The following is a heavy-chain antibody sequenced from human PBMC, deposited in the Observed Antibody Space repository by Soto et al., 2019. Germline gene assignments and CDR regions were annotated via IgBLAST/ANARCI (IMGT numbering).Heavy chain of an antibody. V-gene: IGHV4-34*01. CDR3: ARDTAYYFDY. CDR1: GGSFSGYY. J-gene: IGHJ4*02. Sequence: SETLSLTCAVYGGSFSGYYWSWIRQPPGKGLEWIGEINHSGSTNYNPSLKSRVTISVDTSKNQFSLKLSSVTAADTAVYYCARDTAYYFDYWGQGTLVTFSS. D-gene: IGHD5-18*01. CDR2: INHSGST.